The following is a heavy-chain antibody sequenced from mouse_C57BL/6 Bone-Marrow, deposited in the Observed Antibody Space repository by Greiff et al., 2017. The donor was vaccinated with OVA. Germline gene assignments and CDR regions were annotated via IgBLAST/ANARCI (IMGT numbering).Heavy chain of an antibody. J-gene: IGHJ3*01. V-gene: IGHV1-59*01. Sequence: QVQLQQPGAELVRPGTSVKLSCKASGYTFTSYWMHWVKQRPGQGLEWIGVIDPSDSYTNYNQKFKGKATLTVDTSSRTAYMQLSSLTSEDSAVYYCARSGDGYYGAWFAYWGQGTLVTVSA. D-gene: IGHD2-3*01. CDR1: GYTFTSYW. CDR3: ARSGDGYYGAWFAY. CDR2: IDPSDSYT.